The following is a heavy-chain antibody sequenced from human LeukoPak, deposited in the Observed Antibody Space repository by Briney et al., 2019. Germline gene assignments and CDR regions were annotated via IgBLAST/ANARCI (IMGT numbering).Heavy chain of an antibody. D-gene: IGHD4-17*01. J-gene: IGHJ4*02. CDR2: ISGRGGST. CDR3: ARDDYGETFDY. Sequence: GSLRLSCAASGFTFNNYAMSWVRQAPGKGLEWVSAISGRGGSTYYADSVKGRFTISRDNSKNTLYLQMNSLRAEDTAVYYCARDDYGETFDYWGQGTLVTVSS. CDR1: GFTFNNYA. V-gene: IGHV3-23*01.